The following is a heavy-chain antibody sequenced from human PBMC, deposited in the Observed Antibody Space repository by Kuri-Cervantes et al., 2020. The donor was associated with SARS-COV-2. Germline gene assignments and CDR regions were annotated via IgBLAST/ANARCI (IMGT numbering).Heavy chain of an antibody. Sequence: GGSLRLSCTASGFTFGDYAMSWVRQAPGKGLEWVAVISYDGSNKYYADPVKGRFTISRDNSKNTLYLQMNSLRAEDTAVYYCARDPWMATIGVGTFDYWGQGTLVTVSS. J-gene: IGHJ4*02. D-gene: IGHD5-24*01. CDR3: ARDPWMATIGVGTFDY. V-gene: IGHV3-30-3*01. CDR1: GFTFGDYA. CDR2: ISYDGSNK.